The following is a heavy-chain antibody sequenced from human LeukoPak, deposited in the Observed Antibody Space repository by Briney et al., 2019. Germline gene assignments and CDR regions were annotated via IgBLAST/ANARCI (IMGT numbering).Heavy chain of an antibody. Sequence: SETLSLTCTVSSGSINNNTFYWGWVRQPPGRGLEWLGSLYYSGSTYYNPSLKSRIAISVDTSKNHFSLKMRSVTAADTAVYYCARRSDSGSDDGEDYFDNWGQGTLVTVS. D-gene: IGHD1-26*01. CDR2: LYYSGST. J-gene: IGHJ4*02. CDR1: SGSINNNTFY. V-gene: IGHV4-39*02. CDR3: ARRSDSGSDDGEDYFDN.